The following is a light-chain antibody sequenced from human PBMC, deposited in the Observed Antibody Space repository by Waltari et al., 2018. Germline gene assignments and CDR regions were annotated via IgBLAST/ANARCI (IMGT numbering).Light chain of an antibody. CDR1: QSVLYSSNHKNY. V-gene: IGKV4-1*01. CDR2: CAS. J-gene: IGKJ1*01. Sequence: EIVMTQSPDSLAVSLGERATINCKSSQSVLYSSNHKNYLAWYQQKPGQPPKLLIYCASTRESGVPDRFSGSGSATDFTLTISSLQAEDVAVYYCQQYYSIPPTFGQGTKVEIK. CDR3: QQYYSIPPT.